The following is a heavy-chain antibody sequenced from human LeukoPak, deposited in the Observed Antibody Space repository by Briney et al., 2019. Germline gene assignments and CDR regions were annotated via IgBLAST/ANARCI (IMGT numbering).Heavy chain of an antibody. J-gene: IGHJ3*02. CDR2: IYYSGST. Sequence: PSETLSLTCTVSGGSISSYYWSWIRQPPGKGLEGIGYIYYSGSTNYNPSLKSRVTISIDKSKKQFSLKLTSVTAADTAIYYCAKVGGMTPINIASFDIWGQGTMVTVSS. D-gene: IGHD2-21*01. V-gene: IGHV4-59*01. CDR1: GGSISSYY. CDR3: AKVGGMTPINIASFDI.